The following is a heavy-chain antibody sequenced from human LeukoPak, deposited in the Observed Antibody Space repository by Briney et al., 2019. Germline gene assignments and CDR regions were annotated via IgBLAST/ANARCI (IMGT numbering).Heavy chain of an antibody. CDR1: GFDFSSHA. D-gene: IGHD3-10*01. CDR2: FNDTGSST. V-gene: IGHV3-23*01. CDR3: AKDLLRIYWRTFDS. J-gene: IGHJ4*02. Sequence: GGSLRLSCVASGFDFSSHAMTWVGQAPGKGLEWVSSFNDTGSSTYYADSVKGRFTISRDNSKNTLYLQMTNLRAEDTAVYFCAKDLLRIYWRTFDSWGQGALVIVSS.